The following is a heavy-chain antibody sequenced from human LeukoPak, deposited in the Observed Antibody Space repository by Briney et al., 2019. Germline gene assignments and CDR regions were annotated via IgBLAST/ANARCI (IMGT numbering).Heavy chain of an antibody. CDR3: ARDMDYGDYGNWFDP. D-gene: IGHD4-17*01. Sequence: ASVKVSCKASGYTFTGYYMHWVRQAPGQGLEWMGWINPNSGGTNYAQKFQGRVTMTRDTSISTAYMELSRLRSDDTAVYYCARDMDYGDYGNWFDPWGQGTLVTVSS. J-gene: IGHJ5*02. CDR1: GYTFTGYY. V-gene: IGHV1-2*02. CDR2: INPNSGGT.